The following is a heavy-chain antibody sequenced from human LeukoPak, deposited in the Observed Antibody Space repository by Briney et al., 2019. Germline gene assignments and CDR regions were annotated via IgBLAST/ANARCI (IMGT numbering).Heavy chain of an antibody. CDR2: IWYDGSNK. D-gene: IGHD4-17*01. CDR3: ARDQGLRRGGYYFDY. Sequence: GGSLRLSCAASGFTFSSYGMHGVRQAPGKGLEGVAVIWYDGSNKYYADSVKGRFTISRDNSKNTLYLQMNSLRAEDTAVYYCARDQGLRRGGYYFDYWGQGTLVTVSS. CDR1: GFTFSSYG. V-gene: IGHV3-33*01. J-gene: IGHJ4*02.